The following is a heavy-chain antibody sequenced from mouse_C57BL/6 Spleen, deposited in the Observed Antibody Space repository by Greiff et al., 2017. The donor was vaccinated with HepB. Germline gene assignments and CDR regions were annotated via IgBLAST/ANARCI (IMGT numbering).Heavy chain of an antibody. Sequence: EVHLVESGGGLVKPGGSLKLSCAASGFTFSDYGMHWVRQAPEKGLEWVAYISSGSSTIYYADTVKGRFTNSRDNAKNTLFLQMTRLRSEDTAMYYCARRGGIYYDFYYAMDYWGQGTSVTVSS. D-gene: IGHD2-4*01. CDR2: ISSGSSTI. CDR3: ARRGGIYYDFYYAMDY. V-gene: IGHV5-17*01. J-gene: IGHJ4*01. CDR1: GFTFSDYG.